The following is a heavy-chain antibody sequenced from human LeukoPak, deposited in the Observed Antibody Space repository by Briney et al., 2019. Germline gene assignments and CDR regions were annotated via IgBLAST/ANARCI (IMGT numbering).Heavy chain of an antibody. CDR2: ISAYNGNT. J-gene: IGHJ4*02. D-gene: IGHD3-22*01. V-gene: IGHV1-18*01. CDR1: GYTFTSYA. Sequence: ASVKVSCKASGYTFTSYAMHWVRQAPGQRLEWMGWISAYNGNTNYAQKLQGRVTMTTDTSTSTAYMELRSLRSDDTAVYYCAREYYYDSSGYYYVSDYWGQGTLVTVSS. CDR3: AREYYYDSSGYYYVSDY.